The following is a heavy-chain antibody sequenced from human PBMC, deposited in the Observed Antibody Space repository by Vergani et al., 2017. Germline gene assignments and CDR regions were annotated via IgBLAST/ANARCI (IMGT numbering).Heavy chain of an antibody. CDR3: AKWGLSSGRSYFDY. CDR1: GGSISSYY. Sequence: QVQLQESGPGLVKPSETLSLTCTVSGGSISSYYWSWIRQPPGKGLEWIGYIYYSGSTNYNPSLKSRVTISVDTSKNQFSLKLSSVTAADTAVYFCAKWGLSSGRSYFDYWGQGTLVTVSS. J-gene: IGHJ4*02. CDR2: IYYSGST. V-gene: IGHV4-59*01. D-gene: IGHD1-26*01.